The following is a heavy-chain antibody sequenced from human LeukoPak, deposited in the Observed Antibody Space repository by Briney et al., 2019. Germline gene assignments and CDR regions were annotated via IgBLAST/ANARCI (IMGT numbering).Heavy chain of an antibody. D-gene: IGHD3-22*01. Sequence: SETLSLTCAVYGGSFSGYYWSWIRQPPGKGLEWIGYIYYSGSTNYNPSLKSRVTISVDTSKNQFSLKLSSVTAADTAVYYCARDRVYDSSGYPNWFDPWGQGTLVTVSS. V-gene: IGHV4-59*12. J-gene: IGHJ5*02. CDR2: IYYSGST. CDR3: ARDRVYDSSGYPNWFDP. CDR1: GGSFSGYY.